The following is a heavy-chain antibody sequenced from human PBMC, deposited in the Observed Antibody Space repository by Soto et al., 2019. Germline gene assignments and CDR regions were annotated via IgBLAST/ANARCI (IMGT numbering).Heavy chain of an antibody. CDR3: AREKVKSSGWRLQGRDAYDI. V-gene: IGHV4-59*01. D-gene: IGHD6-19*01. CDR1: GGSISSYY. Sequence: SETLSLTCTVSGGSISSYYWSWIRQPPGKGLEWIGYIYYSGSTNYNPSLKSRVTISVDTSKNQFSLKLSSVTAADTAVYYCAREKVKSSGWRLQGRDAYDIWGQGTMVTVSS. CDR2: IYYSGST. J-gene: IGHJ3*02.